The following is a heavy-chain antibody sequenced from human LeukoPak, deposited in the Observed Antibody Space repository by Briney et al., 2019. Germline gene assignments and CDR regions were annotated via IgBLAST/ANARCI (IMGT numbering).Heavy chain of an antibody. J-gene: IGHJ4*01. V-gene: IGHV4-59*08. Sequence: SETLSLTCTVSGASISNFYWSWIRQAPGQGLEWIGYMLYSGSTNQKPSLRSRVTISVDTSKNQVSLKLSSVTAADTAVYYCARSDIWGSYRFLDYWGQGILATVSS. CDR1: GASISNFY. CDR3: ARSDIWGSYRFLDY. D-gene: IGHD3-16*02. CDR2: MLYSGST.